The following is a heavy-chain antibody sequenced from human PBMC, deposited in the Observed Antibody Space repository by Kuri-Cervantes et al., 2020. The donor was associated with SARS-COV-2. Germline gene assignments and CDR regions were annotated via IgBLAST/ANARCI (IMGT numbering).Heavy chain of an antibody. CDR3: ARGRADSSGYYYYFYY. V-gene: IGHV3-11*04. CDR2: ITSRGTTI. Sequence: VVFLRRSRAVSGITFSDQYMSGNRQAPGKGLEWVSYITSRGTTIYYADSVKGRFTISRENAKNSLYLQMNSLRAGDAAVYYCARGRADSSGYYYYFYYWGQGPVVTVSS. D-gene: IGHD3-22*01. CDR1: GITFSDQY. J-gene: IGHJ4*02.